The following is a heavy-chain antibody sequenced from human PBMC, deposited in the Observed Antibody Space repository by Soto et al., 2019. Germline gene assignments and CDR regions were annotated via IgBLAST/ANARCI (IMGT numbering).Heavy chain of an antibody. D-gene: IGHD6-19*01. CDR2: MAFDGRT. Sequence: QVQLQESGPGLVMPSETLSLSCSVSGGSVNSRGFYWTWIRQPPGKGLDWLGYMAFDGRTEYNPSHKDRVTISQDTSKNQFSLTLASVTAADTAIYYCARLPDISCWPLAFWGQGTLVTVSS. CDR3: ARLPDISCWPLAF. V-gene: IGHV4-61*08. CDR1: GGSVNSRGFY. J-gene: IGHJ4*02.